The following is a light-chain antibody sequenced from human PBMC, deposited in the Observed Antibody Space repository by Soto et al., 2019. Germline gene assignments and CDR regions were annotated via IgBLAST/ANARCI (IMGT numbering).Light chain of an antibody. CDR1: QTVSSGY. V-gene: IGKV3-20*01. CDR3: QQHGSSAYT. J-gene: IGKJ2*01. CDR2: GAS. Sequence: EIVLTQSPGPLSLSPGERATLSCRASQTVSSGYLAWYQQKPGQPPRLLIYGASTRATGIPDRFSGSGSGTEFTLTISSLEPEDFAVYYCQQHGSSAYTFGQGTRLEIK.